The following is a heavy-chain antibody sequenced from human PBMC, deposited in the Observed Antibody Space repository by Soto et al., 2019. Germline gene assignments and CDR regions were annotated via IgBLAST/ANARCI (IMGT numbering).Heavy chain of an antibody. Sequence: SETQSLTCTFSGGSISSSSRYWGWIRQPPGKGLEWIGSIYYSGSTYYNPSLKSRVTISVDTSKNQFSLKLSSVTAADTAVYYCARSLITIFGVVIKHYFDYWGQGTLVTVSS. D-gene: IGHD3-3*01. J-gene: IGHJ4*02. CDR3: ARSLITIFGVVIKHYFDY. CDR1: GGSISSSSRY. V-gene: IGHV4-39*01. CDR2: IYYSGST.